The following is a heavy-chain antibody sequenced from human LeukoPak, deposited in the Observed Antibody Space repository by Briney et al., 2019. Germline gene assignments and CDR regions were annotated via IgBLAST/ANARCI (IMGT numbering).Heavy chain of an antibody. V-gene: IGHV1-18*01. CDR1: GYSSHSYG. Sequence: ASVKVSCKTSGYSSHSYGINWVRQAPGQGLEWMGWISTYNGDTDHAQKVQGRVTMTEDTSTDTAYMELSSLRSEDTAVYYCATARKGFDAFDIWGQGTMVSVSS. CDR2: ISTYNGDT. J-gene: IGHJ3*02. CDR3: ATARKGFDAFDI.